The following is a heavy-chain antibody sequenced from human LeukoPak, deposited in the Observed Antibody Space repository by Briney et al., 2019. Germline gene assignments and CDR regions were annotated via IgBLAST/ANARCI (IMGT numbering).Heavy chain of an antibody. CDR3: ARDQAWYCSSTSCSYFDY. CDR2: ISSSSSYI. CDR1: GFTFSSYS. V-gene: IGHV3-21*01. Sequence: GRSLRLSCAASGFTFSSYSMNWVRQAPGKGLEWVSSISSSSSYIYYADSVKGRFTISRDNAKNSLYLQMNSLRAEDTAVYYCARDQAWYCSSTSCSYFDYWGQGTLVTVSS. D-gene: IGHD2-2*01. J-gene: IGHJ4*02.